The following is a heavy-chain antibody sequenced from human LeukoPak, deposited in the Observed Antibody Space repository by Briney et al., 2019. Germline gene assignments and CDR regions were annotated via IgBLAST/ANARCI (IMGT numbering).Heavy chain of an antibody. CDR2: ISGGGGST. CDR3: AKDSGAVAVGAFDI. V-gene: IGHV3-23*01. Sequence: GGSLRLSCAASGFTFSSYAMSWVRQAPGKGLEWVSAISGGGGSTYYADSVKGRFTISRDNSKNTLSLQMHSLRAEDTAVYYCAKDSGAVAVGAFDIWGQGTMVTVSS. CDR1: GFTFSSYA. J-gene: IGHJ3*02. D-gene: IGHD6-19*01.